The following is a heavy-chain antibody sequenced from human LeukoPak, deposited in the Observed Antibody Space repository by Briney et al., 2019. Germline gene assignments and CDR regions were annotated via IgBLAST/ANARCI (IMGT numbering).Heavy chain of an antibody. V-gene: IGHV4-34*01. D-gene: IGHD2-2*01. J-gene: IGHJ5*02. Sequence: SETLSLTCAVYGGSFSGYYWSWIRQPPGKGLEWIGEINHSGSTNYNPSPKSRVTISVDTSKNQFSLKLSSVTAADTAVYYCARVEWEYQLLKYNWFDPWGQGTLVTVSS. CDR1: GGSFSGYY. CDR3: ARVEWEYQLLKYNWFDP. CDR2: INHSGST.